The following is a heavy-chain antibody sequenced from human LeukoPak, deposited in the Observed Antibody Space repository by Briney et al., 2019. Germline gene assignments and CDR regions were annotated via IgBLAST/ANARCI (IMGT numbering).Heavy chain of an antibody. CDR3: ASPSKLRYFDWSFDY. Sequence: GASVKVSCKASGYTFTGYYIHWVRQAPGQGLEWMGWINPNSGGTNYAQKFQGRVTMTRDTSISTAYMELSRLRSDDTAVYYCASPSKLRYFDWSFDYWGQGTLVTVSS. D-gene: IGHD3-9*01. CDR2: INPNSGGT. J-gene: IGHJ4*02. CDR1: GYTFTGYY. V-gene: IGHV1-2*02.